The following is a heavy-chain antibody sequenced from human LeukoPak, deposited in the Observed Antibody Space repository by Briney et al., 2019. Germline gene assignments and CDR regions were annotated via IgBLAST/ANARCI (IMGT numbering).Heavy chain of an antibody. CDR1: GGSISSYY. Sequence: SETLSLTCTVSGGSISSYYWSWIRQPAGKGLEWIGRIYNSGRTNYNPSLKSRVTMSVDTSKNQFSLKLSSVTAADTAVYYCARRWARDFKRYWFDPWGQGTLVTVSS. CDR3: ARRWARDFKRYWFDP. J-gene: IGHJ5*02. CDR2: IYNSGRT. V-gene: IGHV4-4*07. D-gene: IGHD1-26*01.